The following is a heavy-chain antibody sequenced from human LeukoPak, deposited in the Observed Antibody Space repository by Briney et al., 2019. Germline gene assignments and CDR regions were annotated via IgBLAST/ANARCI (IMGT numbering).Heavy chain of an antibody. J-gene: IGHJ4*02. Sequence: PGGSLRLSCAASGFTVSSSYMSWVRQAPGKGLEWVSVIYSGGTTYYADSVKGRFTISRDNSKNTLYLQMNSLRVEDTAVYYCARGGGGNNRDYWGRETRVTFSS. CDR3: ARGGGGNNRDY. CDR1: GFTVSSSY. CDR2: IYSGGTT. V-gene: IGHV3-66*02. D-gene: IGHD1/OR15-1a*01.